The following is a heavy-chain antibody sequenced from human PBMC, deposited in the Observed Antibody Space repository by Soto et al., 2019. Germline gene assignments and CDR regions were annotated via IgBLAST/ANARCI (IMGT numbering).Heavy chain of an antibody. Sequence: WASVKVSCKASGYTFTSYGISWVRQAPGQGLEWMGWISAYNGNTNYAQKLQGRVTMTTDTSTSTAYMELRSLRSDDTAVYYCARDGGYCSSTSCYYYGMDVWGQGTTVTVSS. V-gene: IGHV1-18*04. J-gene: IGHJ6*02. D-gene: IGHD2-2*01. CDR3: ARDGGYCSSTSCYYYGMDV. CDR1: GYTFTSYG. CDR2: ISAYNGNT.